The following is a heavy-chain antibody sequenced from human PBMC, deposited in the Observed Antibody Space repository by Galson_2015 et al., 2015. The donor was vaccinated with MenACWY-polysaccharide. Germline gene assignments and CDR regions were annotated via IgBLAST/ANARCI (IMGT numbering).Heavy chain of an antibody. Sequence: SETLSLTCAVSGGSISGYYWSWIRQPPGKGLEWIGSIYYTGAPNYSPSLRSRVTMSVDTSKNQFSLRLTSVTDADTAVYYCARAIAVAGQRRDFDLWGRGTLVTVSS. CDR1: GGSISGYY. CDR2: IYYTGAP. CDR3: ARAIAVAGQRRDFDL. V-gene: IGHV4-59*01. D-gene: IGHD6-19*01. J-gene: IGHJ2*01.